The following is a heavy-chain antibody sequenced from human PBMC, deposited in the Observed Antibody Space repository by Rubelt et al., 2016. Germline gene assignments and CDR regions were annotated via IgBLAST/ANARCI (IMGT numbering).Heavy chain of an antibody. CDR2: INSDGSST. D-gene: IGHD3-22*01. Sequence: GLVCVSRINSDGSSTSYADSVKGRFTISRDNAKNTLFLQMNSLRAEDTAVYYCARDPGYYESSGYFTVDAFDIWGQGTMVTVSS. CDR3: ARDPGYYESSGYFTVDAFDI. V-gene: IGHV3-74*01. J-gene: IGHJ3*02.